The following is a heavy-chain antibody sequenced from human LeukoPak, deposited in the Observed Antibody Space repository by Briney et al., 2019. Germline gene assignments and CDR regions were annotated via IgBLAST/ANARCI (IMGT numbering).Heavy chain of an antibody. CDR2: ISAYNGNT. J-gene: IGHJ4*02. Sequence: ASVKVSCKASGYTFTSYGISWVRQAPGQGLEWMGWISAYNGNTNYAQKLQDRVTMTTDTSTSTAYMELRSLRSDDTAVYYCARVADVLAMIVVVIDYWGQGTLVTVSS. CDR3: ARVADVLAMIVVVIDY. V-gene: IGHV1-18*01. D-gene: IGHD3-22*01. CDR1: GYTFTSYG.